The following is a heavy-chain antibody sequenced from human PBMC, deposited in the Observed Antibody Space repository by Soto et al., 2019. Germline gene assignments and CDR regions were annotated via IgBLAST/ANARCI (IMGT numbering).Heavy chain of an antibody. CDR2: IYYSGST. CDR3: ARESPEAWFDH. J-gene: IGHJ5*02. V-gene: IGHV4-59*01. Sequence: SEPLSLTCTVSCGSISSYYWSWIRQPPGKGLEWIGYIYYSGSTNYNPSLKSRVTISVDTSKNQFSLKLSSVTAADTAVYYFARESPEAWFDHWGQGKLVPFSS. CDR1: CGSISSYY.